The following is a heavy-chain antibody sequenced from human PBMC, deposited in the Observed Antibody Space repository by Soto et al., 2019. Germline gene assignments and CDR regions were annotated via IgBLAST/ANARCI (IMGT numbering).Heavy chain of an antibody. D-gene: IGHD2-15*01. J-gene: IGHJ4*02. V-gene: IGHV6-1*01. CDR2: TYYRSKWYN. CDR3: ASSKGYCSGGSCYHFDY. CDR1: GDSVSSNSAS. Sequence: SQTLSLTCAISGDSVSSNSASWNLIRQSPSRGLKWLGRTYYRSKWYNDYAVSVKSRITINPDTSKNQFSLQLNSVTPEDTAVYYCASSKGYCSGGSCYHFDYWGQGTLVTVSS.